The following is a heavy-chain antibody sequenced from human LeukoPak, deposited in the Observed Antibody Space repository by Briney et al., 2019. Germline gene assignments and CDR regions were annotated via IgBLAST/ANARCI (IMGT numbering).Heavy chain of an antibody. CDR1: GDSISSYY. J-gene: IGHJ4*02. V-gene: IGHV4-59*08. CDR2: IYYSGST. Sequence: PSETLSLTCTVSGDSISSYYWSWIRQPPGKRLEWIGYIYYSGSTNYNPSLKSRVTISVDTSKNQFSLRLTSVTAADTAVYYCARHYISRAAAGPLYYFDNWGRGTLVTVSS. D-gene: IGHD6-13*01. CDR3: ARHYISRAAAGPLYYFDN.